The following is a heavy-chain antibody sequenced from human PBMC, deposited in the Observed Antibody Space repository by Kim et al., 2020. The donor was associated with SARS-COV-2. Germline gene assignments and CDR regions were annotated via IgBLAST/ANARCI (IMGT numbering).Heavy chain of an antibody. CDR1: GFTFSSYA. V-gene: IGHV3-30*04. J-gene: IGHJ6*01. D-gene: IGHD5-12*01. Sequence: GGSLRLSCAASGFTFSSYAMHWVRQAPGKGLEWVAVISYDGSNKYYADSVKGRFTISRDNSKNTLYLQMNSLRAEDTAVYYCAREGGSGYNYYYYGMDV. CDR2: ISYDGSNK. CDR3: AREGGSGYNYYYYGMDV.